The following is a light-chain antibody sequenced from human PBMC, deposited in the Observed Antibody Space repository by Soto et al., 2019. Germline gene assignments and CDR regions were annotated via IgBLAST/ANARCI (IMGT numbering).Light chain of an antibody. CDR2: QVS. CDR3: EQFSQLPRT. J-gene: IGKJ1*01. CDR1: QSLVYSDGNTY. V-gene: IGKV2-24*01. Sequence: DIVLTQTPLSSPVTLGQPASISCRSSQSLVYSDGNTYLSWLQQRPGQPPRLLIYQVSNRSSGAAGRISSSSGRTDITQNISRVEADDGGNYYLEQFSQLPRTFGQGTKVKIK.